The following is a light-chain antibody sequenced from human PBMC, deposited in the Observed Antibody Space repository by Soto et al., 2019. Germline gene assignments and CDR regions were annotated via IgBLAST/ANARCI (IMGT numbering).Light chain of an antibody. V-gene: IGLV2-11*01. Sequence: QSALTQPRSVSGSPGQSVAISCTGTSSDVGAYNYVSWYQHHPGKAPKLIIYDVTKRPSGVPDRFFGSKSGNTASLAISGLQAEDEADYYCSSNTVSNTLVFGGGTKLTVL. CDR2: DVT. J-gene: IGLJ3*02. CDR1: SSDVGAYNY. CDR3: SSNTVSNTLV.